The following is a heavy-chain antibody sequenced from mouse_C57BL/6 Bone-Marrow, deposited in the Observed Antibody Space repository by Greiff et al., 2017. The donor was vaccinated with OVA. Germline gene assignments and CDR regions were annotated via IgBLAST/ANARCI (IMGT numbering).Heavy chain of an antibody. CDR2: INYDGSST. CDR1: GFTFSDYY. D-gene: IGHD3-3*01. J-gene: IGHJ1*03. Sequence: EVHLVESEGGLVQPGSSMKLSCTASGFTFSDYYMAWVRQVPEKGLEWVANINYDGSSTYYLDSLKSRFIISRDNAKNILYLQMSSPKSEDTATYYCARGGWDWYFDVWGKGTTVTVSS. V-gene: IGHV5-16*01. CDR3: ARGGWDWYFDV.